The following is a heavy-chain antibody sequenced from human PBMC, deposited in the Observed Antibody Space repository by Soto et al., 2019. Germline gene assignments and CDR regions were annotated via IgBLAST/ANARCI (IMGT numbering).Heavy chain of an antibody. D-gene: IGHD1-1*01. Sequence: QVHLVQSGAEVKKPGASVKVSCKGSGYTFTRYGITWVRQAPGQGLEWMGWISAHNGNTDYAQKLQGRVTVTRDTSTSTAYMELRGLRSDDTAVYYCSRGRYGDYWGQGALVTVSS. CDR3: SRGRYGDY. CDR2: ISAHNGNT. CDR1: GYTFTRYG. J-gene: IGHJ4*02. V-gene: IGHV1-18*01.